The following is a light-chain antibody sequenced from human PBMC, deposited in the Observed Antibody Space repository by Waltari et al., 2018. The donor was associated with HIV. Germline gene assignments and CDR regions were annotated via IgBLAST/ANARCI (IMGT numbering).Light chain of an antibody. J-gene: IGLJ3*02. Sequence: QSVLTQPPSASGTPGLRVTISCSGSSSNLGSNTVTWYQQFPGTAPKLLIYSSNQRPSGVPDRFSGSKSGTSASLAISGLQSEDEADYYCAAWDDSLNGWVFGGGTKVTVL. CDR2: SSN. CDR1: SSNLGSNT. CDR3: AAWDDSLNGWV. V-gene: IGLV1-44*01.